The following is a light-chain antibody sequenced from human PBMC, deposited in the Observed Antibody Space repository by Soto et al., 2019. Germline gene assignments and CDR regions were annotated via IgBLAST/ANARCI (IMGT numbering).Light chain of an antibody. J-gene: IGKJ3*01. CDR3: QHYVTSAL. CDR1: QSVSDMY. Sequence: EIVLTQSPGTLSLSPGERATLSCRASQSVSDMYLAWYQQKPGQAPRLLIHASTRATGIPYRFSGSGSGTDFTLTISRLEPEDFGVYYCQHYVTSALFGPGTKVEIK. CDR2: AS. V-gene: IGKV3-20*01.